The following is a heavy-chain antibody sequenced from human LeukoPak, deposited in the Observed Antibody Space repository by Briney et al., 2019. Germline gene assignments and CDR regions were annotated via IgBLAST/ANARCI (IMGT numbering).Heavy chain of an antibody. D-gene: IGHD3-16*02. V-gene: IGHV4-4*07. CDR1: GGSISSYY. CDR2: IYTSGST. CDR3: ARGSSLSAFDI. Sequence: PSETLSLTCTVSGGSISSYYCSWIRQPAGEGLEWIGRIYTSGSTNYNPSLKSRVTMSVDTSKNQFSLKLSSVTAADTAVYYCARGSSLSAFDIWGQGTMVTVSS. J-gene: IGHJ3*02.